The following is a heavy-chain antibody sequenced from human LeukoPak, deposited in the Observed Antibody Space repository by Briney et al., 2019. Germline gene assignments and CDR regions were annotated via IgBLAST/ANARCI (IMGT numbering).Heavy chain of an antibody. CDR3: ATGGHYYGD. Sequence: GGSLRLSCAASGFTFSNYWMHWVRQAPGKGLVWVSHINSDGSSTNYADSVNGRFTISRDNAQNSLFLQMNSLRAEDTAIYYCATGGHYYGDWGQGTLVTVSS. D-gene: IGHD3-10*01. V-gene: IGHV3-74*01. CDR2: INSDGSST. J-gene: IGHJ4*02. CDR1: GFTFSNYW.